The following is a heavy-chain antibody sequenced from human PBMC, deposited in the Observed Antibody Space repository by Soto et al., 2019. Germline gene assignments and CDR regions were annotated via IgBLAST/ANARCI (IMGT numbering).Heavy chain of an antibody. Sequence: GASVKVSCKASGYTFTSYAMHWVRQAPGQRLEWMGWINAGNGNTKYSQKFQGRVTITRDTSASTAYMELSSLRSEDTAVYYCARAPLGDDFWSGSRHYWYFDLWGRGTLVTVSS. CDR2: INAGNGNT. V-gene: IGHV1-3*01. CDR3: ARAPLGDDFWSGSRHYWYFDL. J-gene: IGHJ2*01. CDR1: GYTFTSYA. D-gene: IGHD3-3*01.